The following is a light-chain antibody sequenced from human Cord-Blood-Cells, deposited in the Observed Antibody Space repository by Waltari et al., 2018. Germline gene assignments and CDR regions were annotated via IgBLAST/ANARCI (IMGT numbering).Light chain of an antibody. CDR1: SSDVGGYNY. V-gene: IGLV2-11*01. J-gene: IGLJ1*01. CDR3: CSYAGSYV. Sequence: QSALTQPRSVSGSPGQSVTISCTGTSSDVGGYNYVSWYQQHPGKAPKLMIYDVSKRPSGVPVLFSGSKSGNTASLTIYGLQAEDEADYYCCSYAGSYVFGTGTKVTVL. CDR2: DVS.